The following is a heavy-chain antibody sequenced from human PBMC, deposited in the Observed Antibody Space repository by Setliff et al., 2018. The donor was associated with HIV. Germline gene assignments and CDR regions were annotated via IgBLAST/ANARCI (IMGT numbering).Heavy chain of an antibody. CDR1: GFTVRGNY. D-gene: IGHD6-6*01. Sequence: PGGSLRLSCVASGFTVRGNYMSWVRQAPGKGLEWVSVIYSGGTTFYADSVKGRFTISRDNSKNTLYLQMNSLRAEDTAVYYCARMVGAARPGDDAFDIWGQGTMVTVSS. V-gene: IGHV3-53*01. CDR2: IYSGGTT. J-gene: IGHJ3*02. CDR3: ARMVGAARPGDDAFDI.